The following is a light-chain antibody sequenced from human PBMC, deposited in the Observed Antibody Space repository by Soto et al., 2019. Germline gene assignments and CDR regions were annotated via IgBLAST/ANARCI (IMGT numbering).Light chain of an antibody. J-gene: IGLJ2*01. CDR3: AAWDDSLNGVV. CDR2: SNN. Sequence: HSVLTQPPSASGTPGQRVTISCSGSSSNIGSNTVNWYQQLPGTAPKLLIYSNNQRPSGVPDRFSGSKSGTSASLAISGLKSEDEADYYCAAWDDSLNGVVFGGGTKLTVL. CDR1: SSNIGSNT. V-gene: IGLV1-44*01.